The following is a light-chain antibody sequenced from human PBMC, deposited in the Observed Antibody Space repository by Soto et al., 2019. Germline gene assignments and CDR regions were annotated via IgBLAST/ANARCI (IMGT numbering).Light chain of an antibody. CDR2: WAS. V-gene: IGKV4-1*01. CDR1: QSVLYSSNNKNY. J-gene: IGKJ3*01. Sequence: DIVMTQSPDSLAVSLGERATINCKSSQSVLYSSNNKNYLAWYQQNPGQPPKLLIYWASTRESGVPARFSGSGAGTDFTLTITSMQAVAVAVYYCQEYYSTPFTFGAVTKVGIK. CDR3: QEYYSTPFT.